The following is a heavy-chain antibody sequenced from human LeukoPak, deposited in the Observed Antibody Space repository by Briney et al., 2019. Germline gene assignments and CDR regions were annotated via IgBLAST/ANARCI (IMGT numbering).Heavy chain of an antibody. D-gene: IGHD3-10*01. CDR3: ARDRYYGSGIFNS. Sequence: GGSLRLSCAASGFTFSSYSMNWVRQAPGKGLEWLSYISVSSRNVIDYADSVKGRFTISRDNAKNSLYLQMNSLRAEDTAVYYCARDRYYGSGIFNSWGQGTLVTVSS. CDR1: GFTFSSYS. CDR2: ISVSSRNVI. J-gene: IGHJ4*02. V-gene: IGHV3-48*04.